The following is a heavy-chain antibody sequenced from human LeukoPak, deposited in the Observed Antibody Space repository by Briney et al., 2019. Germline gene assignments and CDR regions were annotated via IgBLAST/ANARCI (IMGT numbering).Heavy chain of an antibody. CDR3: ATYTDYSKSDY. CDR1: GFTFGSNS. Sequence: GGSLRLSCAASGFTFGSNSMNWVRQAPGEGLEWVSSISSSSNYIYYADSVKGRFTISRDNAKNSLYLQMDSLRAEDAAVYYCATYTDYSKSDYWGQGTLVTVSS. J-gene: IGHJ4*02. V-gene: IGHV3-21*01. D-gene: IGHD4-11*01. CDR2: ISSSSNYI.